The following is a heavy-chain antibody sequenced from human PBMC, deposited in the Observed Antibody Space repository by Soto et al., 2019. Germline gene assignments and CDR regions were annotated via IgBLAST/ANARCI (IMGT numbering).Heavy chain of an antibody. CDR2: IQSGGPT. D-gene: IGHD4-17*01. CDR3: AKDYGGNFDY. Sequence: GSLRLSCAASGFIVSSKYMSWVRQAPGKGLEWVSLIQSGGPTYYADSVKGRFTISRDTSENTPYLQMNSLRAEDTAVYYCAKDYGGNFDYWGQGTLVTVSS. CDR1: GFIVSSKY. V-gene: IGHV3-66*01. J-gene: IGHJ4*02.